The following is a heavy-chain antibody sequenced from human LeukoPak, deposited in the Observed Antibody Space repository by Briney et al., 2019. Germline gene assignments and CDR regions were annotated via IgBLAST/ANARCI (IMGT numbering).Heavy chain of an antibody. D-gene: IGHD6-19*01. CDR2: IYPGDSDT. J-gene: IGHJ3*02. V-gene: IGHV5-51*01. CDR1: GYSFTSYW. CDR3: ARRSSGWYHGYAFDI. Sequence: GESLKISCKGSGYSFTSYWIGWVRQMPGKGLEWMGIIYPGDSDTRYSPSFQGQVTISADKSISTAYLQWSSLKASDTAMYYCARRSSGWYHGYAFDIWGQGTMVTVSS.